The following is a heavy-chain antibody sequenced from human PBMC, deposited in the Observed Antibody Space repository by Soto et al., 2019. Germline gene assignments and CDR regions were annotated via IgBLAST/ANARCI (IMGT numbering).Heavy chain of an antibody. CDR1: GFTFDDYT. CDR3: AKGTGISGGSCYGRPTGECLSLFDY. Sequence: GGSLRLSCAASGFTFDDYTMHWVRQAPGKGLEWVSLISWDGGSTYYADSVKGRFTISRDNSKNSLYLQMNSLRTEDTALYYCAKGTGISGGSCYGRPTGECLSLFDYWGQGTLVTVSS. D-gene: IGHD2-15*01. CDR2: ISWDGGST. V-gene: IGHV3-43*01. J-gene: IGHJ4*02.